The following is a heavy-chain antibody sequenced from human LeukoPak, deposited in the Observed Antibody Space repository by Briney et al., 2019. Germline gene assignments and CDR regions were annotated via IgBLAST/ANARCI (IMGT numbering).Heavy chain of an antibody. CDR3: ARVEYNWRPQYYYYMDV. CDR2: ISYDGSNK. Sequence: SGGSLRLSCAASGFTFSSYAMHWVRQAPGKGLEWVAVISYDGSNKYYADSVKGRFTISRDNSKNTLYLQMNSLRAEDTAVYYCARVEYNWRPQYYYYMDVWGKGTTVTVSS. J-gene: IGHJ6*03. V-gene: IGHV3-30*04. D-gene: IGHD1-20*01. CDR1: GFTFSSYA.